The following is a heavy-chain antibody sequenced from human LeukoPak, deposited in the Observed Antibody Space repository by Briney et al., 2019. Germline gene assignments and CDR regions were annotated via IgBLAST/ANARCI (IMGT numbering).Heavy chain of an antibody. J-gene: IGHJ4*02. CDR3: ARLLYYYGSFDVDCFDY. Sequence: PSETLSLTCAVYGGSFSGYYWSWIRQPPGKGLEWNGEINHSGSTNYNPSLKSRVTISVDTSKNQFSLKLSSVTAADTAVYYCARLLYYYGSFDVDCFDYWGQGTLVTVSS. D-gene: IGHD3-22*01. CDR1: GGSFSGYY. V-gene: IGHV4-34*01. CDR2: INHSGST.